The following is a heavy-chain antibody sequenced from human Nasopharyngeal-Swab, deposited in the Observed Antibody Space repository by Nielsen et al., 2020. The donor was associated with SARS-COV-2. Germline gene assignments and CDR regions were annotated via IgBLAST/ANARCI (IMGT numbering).Heavy chain of an antibody. J-gene: IGHJ4*02. CDR1: GGSFSGYY. CDR3: ARGHRSISMIVVVIATAHFYFDS. V-gene: IGHV4-34*01. D-gene: IGHD3-22*01. CDR2: INHSGTT. Sequence: SETLSLTCAVYGGSFSGYYWSWIRQPPGKGLEWIGEINHSGTTSYNPSLKSRVTISSDTSKNQFSRKLSSVTAADTAVYYCARGHRSISMIVVVIATAHFYFDSWGRGTLVTVTS.